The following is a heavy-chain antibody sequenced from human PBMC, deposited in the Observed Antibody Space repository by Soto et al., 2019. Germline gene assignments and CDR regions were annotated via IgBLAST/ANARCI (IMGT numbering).Heavy chain of an antibody. CDR1: GFTFDDYA. CDR2: ISWNSGSI. D-gene: IGHD6-25*01. V-gene: IGHV3-9*01. J-gene: IGHJ6*02. Sequence: GGSLRLSCAASGFTFDDYAMHWVRQAPGKGLEWVSGISWNSGSIGYADSVKGRFTISRDNAKNSLYLQMNSLRAEDTALYYCAKDINEFSSGRDYGMDVWGQGTTVTV. CDR3: AKDINEFSSGRDYGMDV.